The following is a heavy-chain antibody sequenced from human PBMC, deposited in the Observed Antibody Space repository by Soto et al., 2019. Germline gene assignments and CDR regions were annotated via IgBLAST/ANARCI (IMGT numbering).Heavy chain of an antibody. CDR2: ISPSGSYM. J-gene: IGHJ4*02. CDR3: ARFGLVTFDC. Sequence: PGGSLRLSCAAPGFIFNTYSMDWVRQAPGKGLEWVASISPSGSYMYYGDSLKGRFTVSRDNAKNSLYLQMDSLRADDTAIYYCARFGLVTFDCWGQGTLVTVSS. CDR1: GFIFNTYS. D-gene: IGHD6-19*01. V-gene: IGHV3-21*01.